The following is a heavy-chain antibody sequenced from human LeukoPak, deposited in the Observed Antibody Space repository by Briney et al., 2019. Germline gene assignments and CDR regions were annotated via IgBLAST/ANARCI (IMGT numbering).Heavy chain of an antibody. Sequence: PGGSLRLSCAASGFTFSSYAMSWVRQAPGKGLEWVSAISGSGGSTYYADSVKGRFTISRDNSKNTLYLQMNSLRAEDTAVYYCVRDVYVNNVRAPPFGVVVDMGWGQGTLVTVSS. V-gene: IGHV3-23*01. J-gene: IGHJ4*02. CDR3: VRDVYVNNVRAPPFGVVVDMG. CDR2: ISGSGGST. D-gene: IGHD2-21*01. CDR1: GFTFSSYA.